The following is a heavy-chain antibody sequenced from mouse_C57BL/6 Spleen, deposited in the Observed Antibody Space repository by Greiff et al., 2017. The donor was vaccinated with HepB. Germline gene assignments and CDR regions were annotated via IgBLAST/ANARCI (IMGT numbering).Heavy chain of an antibody. D-gene: IGHD1-1*01. CDR2: IDPENGDT. Sequence: VQLKESGAELVRPGASVKLSCTASGFNIKDDYMHWVKQRPEQGLEWIGWIDPENGDTEYASKFQGKATITADTSSNTAYLQLSSLTSEDTAVYYCTKVLRYFDYWGQGTTLTVSS. CDR1: GFNIKDDY. CDR3: TKVLRYFDY. V-gene: IGHV14-4*01. J-gene: IGHJ2*01.